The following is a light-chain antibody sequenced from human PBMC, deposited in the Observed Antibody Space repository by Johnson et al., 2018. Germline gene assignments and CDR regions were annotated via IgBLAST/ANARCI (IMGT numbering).Light chain of an antibody. CDR1: SSNIGNNY. CDR3: GKWDSSLSAGNV. J-gene: IGLJ1*01. V-gene: IGLV1-51*02. CDR2: ENN. Sequence: QSVLTQPPSVSAAPGQKVTISCSGSSSNIGNNYVSWYQQLPGTAPKLLIYENNKRPSGIPDRFSGSKSGTSATLGITGLQTGDEADYYCGKWDSSLSAGNVFGNGTKVTV.